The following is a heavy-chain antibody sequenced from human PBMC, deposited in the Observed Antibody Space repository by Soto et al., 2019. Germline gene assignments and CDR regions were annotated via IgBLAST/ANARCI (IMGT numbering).Heavy chain of an antibody. V-gene: IGHV1-69*02. CDR1: GGTFSSYT. Sequence: ASVKVSCKASGGTFSSYTISWVRQAPGQGLEWMGRIIPILGIANYAQKFQGRVTITADKSTSTAYMELSSLRSEDTAVYYCATLYDSSGYPDYWGQGTLVTVSS. J-gene: IGHJ4*02. CDR2: IIPILGIA. D-gene: IGHD3-22*01. CDR3: ATLYDSSGYPDY.